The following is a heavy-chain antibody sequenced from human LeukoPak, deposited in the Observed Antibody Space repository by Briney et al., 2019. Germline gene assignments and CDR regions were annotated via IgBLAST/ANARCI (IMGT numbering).Heavy chain of an antibody. CDR3: AREGYYDSSGYSPDY. D-gene: IGHD3-22*01. J-gene: IGHJ4*02. CDR1: GFTVSSNY. V-gene: IGHV3-66*01. Sequence: GGSLRPSCAAFGFTVSSNYMSWVRQAPGKGLEWVSVIYSGGSTYYADSVKGRFTISRDNSKNTLYLQMNSLRAEDTAVYYCAREGYYDSSGYSPDYWGQGTLVTVSS. CDR2: IYSGGST.